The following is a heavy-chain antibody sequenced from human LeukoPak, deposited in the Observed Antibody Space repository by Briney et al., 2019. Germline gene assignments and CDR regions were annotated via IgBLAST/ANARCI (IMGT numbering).Heavy chain of an antibody. Sequence: ASVKVSCKASGYTSSGYYVHWVRQAPGQGLEWMGWINPNTGGTNYAQKFQGRVTMTRDTSIYTAYMELSRLRFDDTAVYYCARALRSGSYREFDYWGQGTLVTVSS. CDR1: GYTSSGYY. CDR2: INPNTGGT. CDR3: ARALRSGSYREFDY. D-gene: IGHD1-26*01. V-gene: IGHV1-2*02. J-gene: IGHJ4*02.